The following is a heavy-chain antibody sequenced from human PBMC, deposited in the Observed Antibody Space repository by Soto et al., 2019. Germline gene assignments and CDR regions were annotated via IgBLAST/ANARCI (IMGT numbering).Heavy chain of an antibody. CDR3: ARDSLYGSSTSCNHWFDP. V-gene: IGHV1-2*02. CDR2: INPNSGGT. D-gene: IGHD2-2*01. Sequence: GASVKVSCKASGYTFTGYYMHWVRQAPGQGLEWMGWINPNSGGTNYAQKFQGRVTMTRDTSISTAYMELSRLRSDDTAVYYCARDSLYGSSTSCNHWFDPWGQGTLVTVSS. CDR1: GYTFTGYY. J-gene: IGHJ5*02.